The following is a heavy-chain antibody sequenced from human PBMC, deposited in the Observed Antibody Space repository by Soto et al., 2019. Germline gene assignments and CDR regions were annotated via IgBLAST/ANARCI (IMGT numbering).Heavy chain of an antibody. CDR2: IYHTGNA. Sequence: PSETLSLTCSVSGDSISNSRFYWAWIRQPPGEGLEWIGSIYHTGNAYYNPSLKSRVTISVDTSKNQLSLKLSSVTAADTAVYYCAKSPGMYYYDSSGYYHYDYWGQGTLVTVSS. CDR3: AKSPGMYYYDSSGYYHYDY. V-gene: IGHV4-39*07. CDR1: GDSISNSRFY. D-gene: IGHD3-22*01. J-gene: IGHJ4*02.